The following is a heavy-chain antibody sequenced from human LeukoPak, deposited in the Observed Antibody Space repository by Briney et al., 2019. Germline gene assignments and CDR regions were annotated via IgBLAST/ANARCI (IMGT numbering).Heavy chain of an antibody. V-gene: IGHV3-23*01. CDR1: GFTFSSHA. CDR2: LSGSGGST. J-gene: IGHJ6*03. D-gene: IGHD4-17*01. Sequence: GGSLRLSCAASGFTFSSHAMSWVRQAPGKGLEWVSSLSGSGGSTYHADSVKGRFSISRDNSKNTLYLQLNSLRAEDTAVYYCAKGGSTSRVTTSRVVFGYYYYMDVCGKGTPVTVSS. CDR3: AKGGSTSRVTTSRVVFGYYYYMDV.